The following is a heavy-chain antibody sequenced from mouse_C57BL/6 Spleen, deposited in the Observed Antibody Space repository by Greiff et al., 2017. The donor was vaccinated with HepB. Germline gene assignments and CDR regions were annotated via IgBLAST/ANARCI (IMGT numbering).Heavy chain of an antibody. CDR3: ARGGSSPLFDY. D-gene: IGHD1-1*01. CDR2: INPNNGGT. CDR1: GYTFTDYN. V-gene: IGHV1-18*01. J-gene: IGHJ2*01. Sequence: VQLQQSGPELVKPGASVKIPCKASGYTFTDYNMDWVKQSHGKSLEWIGDINPNNGGTSYNQKFKGKATLTVNKSSSTAYMELRSLTSEDSAVYYCARGGSSPLFDYWGQGTTLTVSS.